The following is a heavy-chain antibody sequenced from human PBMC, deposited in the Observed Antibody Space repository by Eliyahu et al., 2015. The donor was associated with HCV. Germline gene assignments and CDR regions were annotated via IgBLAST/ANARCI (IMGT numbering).Heavy chain of an antibody. CDR3: ARDQGIYDRFAFDI. CDR1: GFTFSSYG. CDR2: IWYDGSNK. J-gene: IGHJ3*02. D-gene: IGHD5/OR15-5a*01. Sequence: QVQLVESGGGVVQPGRSLRLSCAASGFTFSSYGMHWVRQAPGKGLEWVAVIWYDGSNKYYADSVKGRFTISRDNSKNTLYLQMNSLRAEDTAVYYCARDQGIYDRFAFDIWGQGTMVTVSS. V-gene: IGHV3-33*01.